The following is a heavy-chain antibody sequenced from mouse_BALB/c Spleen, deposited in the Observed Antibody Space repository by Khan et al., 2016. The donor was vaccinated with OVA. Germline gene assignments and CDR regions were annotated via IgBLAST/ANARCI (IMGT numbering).Heavy chain of an antibody. V-gene: IGHV2-9*02. D-gene: IGHD2-3*01. CDR3: ARGDGYYEDDMDY. Sequence: QVQLKQSGPGLVAPSQSLSITCTVSGFSLTSYGIHWVRQPPGKGLEWLGVIWAGGSTNYNSALMSRLSISKANSKSKVFLKMNSLQTDDTAMYYCARGDGYYEDDMDYWGQGTSVTVSS. CDR1: GFSLTSYG. CDR2: IWAGGST. J-gene: IGHJ4*01.